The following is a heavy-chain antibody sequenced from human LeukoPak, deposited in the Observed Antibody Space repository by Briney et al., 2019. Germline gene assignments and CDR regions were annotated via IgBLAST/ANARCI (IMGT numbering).Heavy chain of an antibody. CDR3: AREHYFYHMDA. CDR2: ISGSGSTI. Sequence: GGSLRLSCAASGFTFSSYEMNWVRQAPGKGLEWVSYISGSGSTIYYADSVKGRFTISRDNAKNSLYLQMNSLRAEDTAVYYCAREHYFYHMDAWGEGTTVTVSS. V-gene: IGHV3-48*03. CDR1: GFTFSSYE. J-gene: IGHJ6*03.